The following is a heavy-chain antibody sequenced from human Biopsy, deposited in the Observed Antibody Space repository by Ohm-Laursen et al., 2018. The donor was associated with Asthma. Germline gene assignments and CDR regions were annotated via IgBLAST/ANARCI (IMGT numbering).Heavy chain of an antibody. CDR3: VRHQYSSSWSTFDY. V-gene: IGHV4-39*01. CDR1: GGSITSSSYY. Sequence: SQTLSLTCPVSGGSITSSSYYWGWIRQPPGKGMEWIGSMYHSGSPYYHPSLKSRATISVDTSKNQLSLKMSSVTAADTAVYFCVRHQYSSSWSTFDYWGQGALVTASS. CDR2: MYHSGSP. J-gene: IGHJ4*02. D-gene: IGHD3-22*01.